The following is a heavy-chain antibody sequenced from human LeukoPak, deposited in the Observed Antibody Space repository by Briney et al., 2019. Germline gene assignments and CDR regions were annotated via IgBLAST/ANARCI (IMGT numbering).Heavy chain of an antibody. J-gene: IGHJ3*02. CDR3: ARVSDILTGYYPWAFDI. D-gene: IGHD3-9*01. Sequence: SETLSLTCTVSGGSISSYYWSWIRQPPGKGLEWIGYIYYSGSTNYKPSLKSRVTISIDTPKNQFSLKLSSVTAADTAVYYCARVSDILTGYYPWAFDIWGQGTMVTVSS. CDR2: IYYSGST. V-gene: IGHV4-59*01. CDR1: GGSISSYY.